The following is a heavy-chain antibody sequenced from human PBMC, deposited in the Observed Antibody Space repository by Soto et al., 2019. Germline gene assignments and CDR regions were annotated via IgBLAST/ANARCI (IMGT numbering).Heavy chain of an antibody. CDR3: ARDSDAYGMDV. CDR1: GDSISPYY. Sequence: SETLSLTCTVSGDSISPYYWGWIRHPGGKGLEWIGRVYTSGSTIYNPSLESRVTISVDTSKNQFSLKLSSVTAADTAVYYCARDSDAYGMDVWGQGTTVTVSS. V-gene: IGHV4-4*07. J-gene: IGHJ6*02. CDR2: VYTSGST.